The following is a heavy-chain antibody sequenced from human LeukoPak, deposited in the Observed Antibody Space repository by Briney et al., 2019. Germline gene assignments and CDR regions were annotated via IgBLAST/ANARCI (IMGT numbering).Heavy chain of an antibody. CDR2: ISGSGGST. CDR1: GFTFSSYG. Sequence: GGTLRLSCTASGFTFSSYGMSWVRQAPGMGLEWVSAISGSGGSTYYADSVRGRFTISRDNAKNSLYLQMNRLRAEDTALYYCATNGAGDSGYGNFDYWGQGTLVTVSS. D-gene: IGHD5-12*01. CDR3: ATNGAGDSGYGNFDY. J-gene: IGHJ4*02. V-gene: IGHV3-23*01.